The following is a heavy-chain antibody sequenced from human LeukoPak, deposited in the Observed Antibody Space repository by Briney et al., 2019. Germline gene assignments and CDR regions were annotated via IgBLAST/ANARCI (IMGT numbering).Heavy chain of an antibody. CDR3: ARLIPGSGYDY. CDR1: GGSISSYY. J-gene: IGHJ4*02. V-gene: IGHV4-4*09. Sequence: PSETLSLTCTVSGGSISSYYWSWIRQPPGKGLEWIGYIYTSGSTNYNPSLKSRVTISVDTSKNQFSLKLSSVTAADTAVYYCARLIPGSGYDYWGQGTLVTVSS. CDR2: IYTSGST. D-gene: IGHD2-8*01.